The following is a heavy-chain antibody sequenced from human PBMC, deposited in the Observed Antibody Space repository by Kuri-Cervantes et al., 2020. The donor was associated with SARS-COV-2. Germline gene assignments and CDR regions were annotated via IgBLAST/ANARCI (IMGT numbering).Heavy chain of an antibody. V-gene: IGHV1-18*04. CDR1: ADTFTSHG. CDR2: ISAYNGNT. CDR3: ARNHYDFWSGRNWFNP. Sequence: ASAKVSCKASADTFTSHGISWVRQAPGQGLEWMGWISAYNGNTNYAQKLQGRVTMTTDTSTSTAYMELRSLRSDDTAVYYCARNHYDFWSGRNWFNPWGQGTLVTVSS. D-gene: IGHD3-3*01. J-gene: IGHJ5*02.